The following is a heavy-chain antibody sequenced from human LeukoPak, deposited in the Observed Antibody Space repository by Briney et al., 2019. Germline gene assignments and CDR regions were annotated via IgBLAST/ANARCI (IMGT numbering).Heavy chain of an antibody. J-gene: IGHJ6*02. D-gene: IGHD3-22*01. CDR3: ARERLAVVRDAYYYYGMDV. CDR2: ISSSSSYI. Sequence: GGSLRLSCAASGFTFSNYKMNWVRQAPGKGLEWVSSISSSSSYIYYEDSLKGRFTIFRDNAKNSLFLQMSSLRVEDTAVYYCARERLAVVRDAYYYYGMDVWGQGTTVTVSS. CDR1: GFTFSNYK. V-gene: IGHV3-21*01.